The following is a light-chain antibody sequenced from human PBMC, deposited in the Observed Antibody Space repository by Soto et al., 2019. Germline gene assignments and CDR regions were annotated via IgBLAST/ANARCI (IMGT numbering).Light chain of an antibody. Sequence: QSALTQPASVSGSPGQSITISCTGTSSDIGAYKYVSWYQQHPGKAPKLMIFDVSNRPSGVSNRFSGSKSGNTASLTFSGLQAEDEADYYCSSYTGNNNLVFGGGTKLTVL. CDR1: SSDIGAYKY. CDR3: SSYTGNNNLV. CDR2: DVS. V-gene: IGLV2-14*01. J-gene: IGLJ2*01.